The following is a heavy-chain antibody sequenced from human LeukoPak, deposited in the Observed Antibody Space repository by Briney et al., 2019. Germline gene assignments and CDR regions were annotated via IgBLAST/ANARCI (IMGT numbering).Heavy chain of an antibody. CDR1: GFTFSNYA. D-gene: IGHD6-19*01. J-gene: IGHJ4*02. V-gene: IGHV3-30-3*01. Sequence: GRSLRLSCAASGFTFSNYAMHWVRQAPGKGLEWVTVISYDGSNKYYADSEKGRFTISGDNSKNTLYLQMNSLRGEDTAVYYCARDRDSSGWYDYWGQGTLVTVSS. CDR3: ARDRDSSGWYDY. CDR2: ISYDGSNK.